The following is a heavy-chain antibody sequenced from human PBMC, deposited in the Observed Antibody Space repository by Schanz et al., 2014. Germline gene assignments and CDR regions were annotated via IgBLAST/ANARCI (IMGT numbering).Heavy chain of an antibody. D-gene: IGHD3-9*01. CDR3: AKAEYDILTDSYSRLDP. J-gene: IGHJ5*02. Sequence: QVQLVQSGAEVKKPGASVKVSCKASGYTFTSYGISWVRQAPGQGLEWMGWISVYNHNKEYDQKFQGRVTMTTDTSTSTAYMALTDLRSDDTAVYYCAKAEYDILTDSYSRLDPWGQGTLXTVSS. CDR1: GYTFTSYG. V-gene: IGHV1-18*01. CDR2: ISVYNHNK.